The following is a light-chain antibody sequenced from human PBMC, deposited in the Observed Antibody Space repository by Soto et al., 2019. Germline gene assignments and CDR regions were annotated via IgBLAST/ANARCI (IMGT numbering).Light chain of an antibody. J-gene: IGLJ3*02. Sequence: HSVLTQPPSVSGAPGQRVTISCTGSSSNIGAGFDVHWYQQLPGTAPKLLIFDNSNRPSGVPDRFSGSKSGTSASLAITGLQAEDEADYYCQSYDSSLSASVFGGGTKLTVL. CDR1: SSNIGAGFD. CDR2: DNS. CDR3: QSYDSSLSASV. V-gene: IGLV1-40*01.